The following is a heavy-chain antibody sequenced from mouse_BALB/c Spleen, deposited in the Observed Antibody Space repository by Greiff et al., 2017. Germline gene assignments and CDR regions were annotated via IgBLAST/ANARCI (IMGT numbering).Heavy chain of an antibody. CDR3: AITTVVFDY. Sequence: EVKLVESGGGLVQPGGSLKLSCAASGFTFSSYTMSWVRQTPEKRLEWVAYISNGGGSTYYPDTVKGRFTISRDNAKNTLYLQMSSLKSEDTAMYYCAITTVVFDYWGQGTTLTVSS. CDR2: ISNGGGST. V-gene: IGHV5-12-2*01. CDR1: GFTFSSYT. J-gene: IGHJ2*01. D-gene: IGHD1-1*01.